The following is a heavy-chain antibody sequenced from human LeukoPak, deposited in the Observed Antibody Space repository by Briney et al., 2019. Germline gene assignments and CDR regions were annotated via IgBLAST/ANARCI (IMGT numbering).Heavy chain of an antibody. D-gene: IGHD2-21*02. J-gene: IGHJ3*02. V-gene: IGHV4-39*07. Sequence: SETLSLTCTVSGGSISSSTYYWAWIRQPPGKGLEYIGNIYYSGSTYYNPSLKSRVTISVDTSKNQFSLKLTSVTAADTAVYYCARVVVATSGDAFDIWGQGTMVTVSS. CDR2: IYYSGST. CDR3: ARVVVATSGDAFDI. CDR1: GGSISSSTYY.